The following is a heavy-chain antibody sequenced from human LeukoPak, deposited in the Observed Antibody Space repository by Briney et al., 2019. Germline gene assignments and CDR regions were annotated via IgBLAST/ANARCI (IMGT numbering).Heavy chain of an antibody. CDR2: ISRNSRYI. D-gene: IGHD4-17*01. CDR3: AREITTVKYYHMDV. Sequence: PGGSLRLSCAASGFSFSTYSMNWVRQAPGKGLEWVSSISRNSRYIYYADSVKGRFTISRDNSKNSLYLQMNSLRAEDMAVYYCAREITTVKYYHMDVWGKGTTVTVSS. V-gene: IGHV3-21*06. J-gene: IGHJ6*03. CDR1: GFSFSTYS.